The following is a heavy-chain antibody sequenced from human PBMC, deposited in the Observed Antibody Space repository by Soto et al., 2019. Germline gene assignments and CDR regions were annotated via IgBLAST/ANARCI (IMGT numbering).Heavy chain of an antibody. CDR2: ISYDGSNK. CDR1: GFTFSSYG. J-gene: IGHJ6*02. V-gene: IGHV3-30*18. CDR3: AKWGQYNWNYVVSHV. Sequence: QVQLVESGGGVVQPGRSLRLSCAASGFTFSSYGMHWVRQAPGKGLEWVAVISYDGSNKYYADSVKGRFTISRDNSKNTLYLQMNSLRAEDTAVYYCAKWGQYNWNYVVSHVWGQGTTVTVSS. D-gene: IGHD1-7*01.